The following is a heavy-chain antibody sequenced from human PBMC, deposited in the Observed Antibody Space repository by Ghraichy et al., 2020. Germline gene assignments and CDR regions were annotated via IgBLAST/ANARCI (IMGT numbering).Heavy chain of an antibody. CDR1: GFTFSNYA. D-gene: IGHD2-15*01. CDR2: IRSNGGST. CDR3: VKDPGLGCSGSGCYYYAFNI. V-gene: IGHV3-64D*06. Sequence: GGSLRLSCSASGFTFSNYAMHWVRQAPGKGLEYVSAIRSNGGSTYYADSVKGRFTISRDNSKNTLYLQMSSLRAEDTAVYYCVKDPGLGCSGSGCYYYAFNIWGQGTMVTVSS. J-gene: IGHJ3*02.